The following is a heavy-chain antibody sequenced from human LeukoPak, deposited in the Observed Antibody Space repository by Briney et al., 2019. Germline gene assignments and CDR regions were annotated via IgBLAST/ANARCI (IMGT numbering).Heavy chain of an antibody. CDR3: ARSRGAADAFDI. CDR1: GFTVSSYG. J-gene: IGHJ3*02. D-gene: IGHD3-10*01. Sequence: PGGSLRLSCAASGFTVSSYGMHWVRQAPGKGLEWVAVIWYDGSNKYYADSVKGRFTISRDNSKNTLYLQMNSLRAEDTAVYYCARSRGAADAFDIWGQGTMVTVSS. V-gene: IGHV3-33*01. CDR2: IWYDGSNK.